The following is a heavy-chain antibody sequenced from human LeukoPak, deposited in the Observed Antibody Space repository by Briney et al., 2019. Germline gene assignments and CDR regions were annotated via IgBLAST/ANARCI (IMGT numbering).Heavy chain of an antibody. V-gene: IGHV5-51*01. CDR3: ARIRPAITMIVVGAFDI. CDR2: IYPGDSDT. D-gene: IGHD3-22*01. J-gene: IGHJ3*02. Sequence: GESLKISCKGSGYSFTSYWIGWVRQMPGKGLEWMGIIYPGDSDTRYSPSFQGQVTISADKSISTAYLQWSSLKASDTAMYYCARIRPAITMIVVGAFDIWGQGTMVTVSS. CDR1: GYSFTSYW.